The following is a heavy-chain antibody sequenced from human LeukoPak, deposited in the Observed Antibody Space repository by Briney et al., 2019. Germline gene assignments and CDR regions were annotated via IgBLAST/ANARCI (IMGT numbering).Heavy chain of an antibody. CDR3: ARHKGGSGWYFDY. D-gene: IGHD6-19*01. CDR2: IYPGDSDT. J-gene: IGHJ4*02. CDR1: GYSFTTYW. V-gene: IGHV5-51*01. Sequence: KVGESLKISCKGSGYSFTTYWIGWVRQMPGKGLECMGFIYPGDSDTRYSPSFQGQVTISADKSISTAYMQWSRLKASDTAMYYCARHKGGSGWYFDYWGQGTLVTVSS.